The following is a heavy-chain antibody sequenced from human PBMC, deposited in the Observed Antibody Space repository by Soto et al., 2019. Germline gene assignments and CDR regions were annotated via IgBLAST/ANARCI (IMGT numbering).Heavy chain of an antibody. CDR3: AREDGGLFDY. Sequence: GGSLRLSCAASGFTFSSYNMNWVCQAPGKGLEWVSYISSSSSSIYYADSVKGRFTISRDNAKNSLYLQMNSLRAEDTAVYYCAREDGGLFDYWGQGTLVTVS. J-gene: IGHJ4*02. V-gene: IGHV3-21*05. CDR1: GFTFSSYN. D-gene: IGHD4-17*01. CDR2: ISSSSSSI.